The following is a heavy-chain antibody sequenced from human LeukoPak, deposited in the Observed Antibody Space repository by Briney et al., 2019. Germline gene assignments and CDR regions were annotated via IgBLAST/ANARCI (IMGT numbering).Heavy chain of an antibody. J-gene: IGHJ4*02. D-gene: IGHD3-22*01. CDR3: ARESGLYYYDSSGFHEGAYYFDY. CDR1: GYTFTSYG. V-gene: IGHV1-18*01. Sequence: ASVKVSCKASGYTFTSYGISWVRQAPGQGLEWMGWISAYNGNTNYAQKLQGRVTMTTDTSTSTAYMELRSLRSDDTAVYYCARESGLYYYDSSGFHEGAYYFDYWGQGTLVTVSS. CDR2: ISAYNGNT.